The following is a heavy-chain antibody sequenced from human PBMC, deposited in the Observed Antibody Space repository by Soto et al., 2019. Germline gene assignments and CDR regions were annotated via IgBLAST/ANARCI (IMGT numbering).Heavy chain of an antibody. D-gene: IGHD2-2*02. CDR3: ARDRGYCSSTSCYTRPNHHPRYYYYYYGMDV. J-gene: IGHJ6*02. CDR1: GGSISSYY. Sequence: SETLSLTCTVSGGSISSYYWSWIRQPPGKGLEWIGYIYYSGSTNYNPSLKSRVTISVDTSKNQFSLKLSSVTAADTAVYYCARDRGYCSSTSCYTRPNHHPRYYYYYYGMDVWGQGTTVTVSS. V-gene: IGHV4-59*01. CDR2: IYYSGST.